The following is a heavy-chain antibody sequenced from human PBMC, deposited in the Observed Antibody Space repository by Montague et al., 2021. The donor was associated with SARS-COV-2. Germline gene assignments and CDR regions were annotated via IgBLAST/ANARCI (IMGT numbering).Heavy chain of an antibody. CDR2: IYYSGST. D-gene: IGHD3-10*01. Sequence: TLSLTCTVSGGSISSGTYYWSWIRQHPGKGLEWIGYIYYSGSTYYNPSLKSRVTISVDTSKNQFSLKLSSVTAADTAVYYCARFIRYYGSGGPSLDYWGQGTLGTGSS. CDR3: ARFIRYYGSGGPSLDY. V-gene: IGHV4-31*03. J-gene: IGHJ4*02. CDR1: GGSISSGTYY.